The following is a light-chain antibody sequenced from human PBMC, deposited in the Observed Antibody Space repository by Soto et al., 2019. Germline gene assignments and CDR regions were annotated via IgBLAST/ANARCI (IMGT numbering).Light chain of an antibody. Sequence: QSVLTQPASVSGSLGQSITISCTGTSSDIGGYKYVSWYQQHPGKAPKLIIFEVSNRPSGVSDRFSCSTSGNTASLTISGLQAEDEAYYYCTSYSRYRVLVFGGGPKVTVL. CDR2: EVS. CDR1: SSDIGGYKY. J-gene: IGLJ3*02. V-gene: IGLV2-14*01. CDR3: TSYSRYRVLV.